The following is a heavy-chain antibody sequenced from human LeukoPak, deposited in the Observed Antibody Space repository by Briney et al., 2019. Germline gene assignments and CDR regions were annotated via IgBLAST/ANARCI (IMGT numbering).Heavy chain of an antibody. V-gene: IGHV4-61*02. J-gene: IGHJ4*02. CDR3: VRDPAWPEYTYGEIDY. D-gene: IGHD4/OR15-4a*01. Sequence: SQTLSLTCTVSGGSISSGSYYWSWIRQPAGKGLEWIGRIYTSGSTNYNPSLKSRVTISVDTSKNQFSLKLSSVTAADTAVYYCVRDPAWPEYTYGEIDYWGQGTLVTVSS. CDR1: GGSISSGSYY. CDR2: IYTSGST.